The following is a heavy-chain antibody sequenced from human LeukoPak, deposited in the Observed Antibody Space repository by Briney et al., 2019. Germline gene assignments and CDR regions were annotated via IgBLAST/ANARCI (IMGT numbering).Heavy chain of an antibody. CDR2: IIPIFGTA. Sequence: SVKVSCKASGGTFSSYAISWVRQAPGQGLEWMGGIIPIFGTANYAQKFQGRVTITADESTSTAYMELSSLRSEDTAVYYCASEGTGDLPLDYWGQGTLGTVSS. CDR3: ASEGTGDLPLDY. D-gene: IGHD7-27*01. V-gene: IGHV1-69*13. CDR1: GGTFSSYA. J-gene: IGHJ4*02.